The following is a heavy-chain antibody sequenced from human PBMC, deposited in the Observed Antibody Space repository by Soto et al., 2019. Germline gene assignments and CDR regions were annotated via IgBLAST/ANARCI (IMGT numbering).Heavy chain of an antibody. V-gene: IGHV3-7*01. CDR2: INQDGSER. CDR3: VCGGNFFVY. Sequence: EVQLVESGGGLVQPGGSLRLPCAASGFTFSTYWMTWVRQPPGKGLAWVASINQDGSERYYVDSVRGRFTISRDNAQNSLYLQMNSRRAEDTAVYYCVCGGNFFVYGGEETKVTVSP. D-gene: IGHD3-16*01. J-gene: IGHJ4*02. CDR1: GFTFSTYW.